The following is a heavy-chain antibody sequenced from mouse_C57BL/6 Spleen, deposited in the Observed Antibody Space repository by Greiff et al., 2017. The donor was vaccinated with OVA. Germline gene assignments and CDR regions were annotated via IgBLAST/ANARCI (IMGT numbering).Heavy chain of an antibody. V-gene: IGHV1-61*01. CDR1: GYTFTSYW. CDR3: ARGYGNYYPWFAY. CDR2: IYPSDSET. J-gene: IGHJ3*01. D-gene: IGHD2-1*01. Sequence: QVQLKESGAELVRPGSSVKLSCKASGYTFTSYWMDWVKQRPGQGLEWIGNIYPSDSETHYNQKFKDKATLTVDKSSSTAYMQLSSLTSEDSAVYYCARGYGNYYPWFAYWGQGTLVTVSA.